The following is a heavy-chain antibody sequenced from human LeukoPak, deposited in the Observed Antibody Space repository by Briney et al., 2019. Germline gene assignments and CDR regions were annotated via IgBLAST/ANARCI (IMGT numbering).Heavy chain of an antibody. CDR3: AREGVATADY. D-gene: IGHD3-3*01. Sequence: PGGSLRLSCAASGFTFSSYWMHWVRQAPGKGLVWVSYINSDGSSTTYADSVKGRFTISRDNARNTLYLQMSSLRADGTAVYYCAREGVATADYWGQGTLVTVSS. CDR2: INSDGSST. CDR1: GFTFSSYW. V-gene: IGHV3-74*01. J-gene: IGHJ4*02.